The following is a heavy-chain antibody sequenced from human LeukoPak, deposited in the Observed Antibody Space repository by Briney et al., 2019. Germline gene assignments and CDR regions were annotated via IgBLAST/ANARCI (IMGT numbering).Heavy chain of an antibody. Sequence: SETLSLTCAVYGGSFSGYYWSWFRQPPGKGLEWIGEINHSGSTNYNPSLKSRVTISVGTSKNQFSLKLSSVTAADTAVYYCARACNSSSSGAGYYFDYWGQGTLVTVSS. D-gene: IGHD6-6*01. CDR3: ARACNSSSSGAGYYFDY. V-gene: IGHV4-34*01. J-gene: IGHJ4*02. CDR1: GGSFSGYY. CDR2: INHSGST.